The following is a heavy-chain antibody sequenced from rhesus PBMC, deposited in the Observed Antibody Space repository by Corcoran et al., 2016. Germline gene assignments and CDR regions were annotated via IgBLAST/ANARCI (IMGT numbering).Heavy chain of an antibody. CDR3: ASDPAGTNLDY. V-gene: IGHV4-106*01. D-gene: IGHD1-20*01. CDR1: GGSISEDYY. CDR2: IYGSGGGT. Sequence: QVQLQESGPGLVKPSETLSLTCAVSGGSISEDYYWSWIRQPPGKGLEWIGYIYGSGGGTNYNPALKNRVPISIDTSKNQLSLKLSSVTAADTAVYYCASDPAGTNLDYWGQGVLVTVSS. J-gene: IGHJ4*01.